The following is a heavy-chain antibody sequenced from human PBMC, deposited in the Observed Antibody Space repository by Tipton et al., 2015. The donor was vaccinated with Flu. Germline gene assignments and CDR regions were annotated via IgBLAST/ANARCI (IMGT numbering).Heavy chain of an antibody. Sequence: GSLRLSCAVSGDSISSDYHWGWIRQFPGKGLEWIGTVSRSGSTIYNPSLKSRVTISIDRSKNQFSLNLKSVTAADMAVYYCARRDYTNYVSDPKSWFDPWGQGTLVAVSS. CDR3: ARRDYTNYVSDPKSWFDP. CDR1: GDSISSDYH. CDR2: VSRSGST. D-gene: IGHD4-11*01. V-gene: IGHV4-38-2*01. J-gene: IGHJ5*02.